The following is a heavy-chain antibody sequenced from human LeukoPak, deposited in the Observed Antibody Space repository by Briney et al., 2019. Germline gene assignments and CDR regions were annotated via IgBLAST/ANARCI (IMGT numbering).Heavy chain of an antibody. V-gene: IGHV4-34*01. D-gene: IGHD5-18*01. CDR1: GGSFSGYY. CDR2: INHSGST. CDR3: ARHLRYSYGYTIFYYFDY. Sequence: PSETLSLTCAVYGGSFSGYYWSWIRQPPGKGLEWIEEINHSGSTNYNPSLKSRVTISVDTSKNQFSLKLSSVTAADTAVYYCARHLRYSYGYTIFYYFDYWGQGTLVTVSS. J-gene: IGHJ4*02.